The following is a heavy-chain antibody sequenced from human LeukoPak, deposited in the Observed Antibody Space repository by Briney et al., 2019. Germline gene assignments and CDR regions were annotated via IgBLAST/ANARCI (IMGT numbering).Heavy chain of an antibody. CDR3: ARLYCPDRGESYYYDS. Sequence: PSETLCLTCTVAGDSLDVYYMTWLRQAPRTGLEWIGNIFSSGATNYNRSLKSRVPIIINTSKNNFSLTLKSVTAADTGIYDCARLYCPDRGESYYYDSWGQGTLVTVSS. D-gene: IGHD2-8*02. CDR2: IFSSGAT. V-gene: IGHV4-59*01. CDR1: GDSLDVYY. J-gene: IGHJ4*02.